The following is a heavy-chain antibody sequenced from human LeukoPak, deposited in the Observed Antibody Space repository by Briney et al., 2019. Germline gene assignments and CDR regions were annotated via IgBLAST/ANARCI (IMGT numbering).Heavy chain of an antibody. D-gene: IGHD2-15*01. CDR3: ARAGLERVVAATPLDY. CDR2: IIPIFGTA. CDR1: GGTLISYA. Sequence: GASVKVSCKASGGTLISYAISWVRQAPGQGLEWMGGIIPIFGTANYAQKFQGRVTMTRDTSISTAYMELSRLRSDDTAVYYCARAGLERVVAATPLDYWGQGTLVTVSS. J-gene: IGHJ4*02. V-gene: IGHV1-69*05.